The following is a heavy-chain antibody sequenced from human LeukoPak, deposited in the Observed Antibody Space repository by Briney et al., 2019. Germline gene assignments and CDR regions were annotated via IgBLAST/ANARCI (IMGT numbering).Heavy chain of an antibody. CDR1: GGSISSGDYY. V-gene: IGHV4-30-4*01. Sequence: SETLSLTCTVSGGSISSGDYYWSWIRQPPGKGLEWIGYIYYSGSTYYNPSLKSRVTISVDTSKNQFSLKLSSVTAADTAVCYCATVISSYGMDVWGQGTTVTVSS. CDR3: ATVISSYGMDV. D-gene: IGHD2-21*01. CDR2: IYYSGST. J-gene: IGHJ6*02.